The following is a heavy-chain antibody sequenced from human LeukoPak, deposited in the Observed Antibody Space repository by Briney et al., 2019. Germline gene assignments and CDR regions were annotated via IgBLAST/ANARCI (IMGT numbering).Heavy chain of an antibody. J-gene: IGHJ4*02. V-gene: IGHV3-43*01. CDR1: GFTFDDYT. D-gene: IGHD3-10*01. Sequence: PGGSLRLSCAASGFTFDDYTMHWVRHAPGKGLEWVSLISWDGGSTYYADSVKGRFTISRDNSKNSLYLQMNSLRTEDTALYYCAKDLHYGSGSYSGNYFDYWGQGTLVTVSS. CDR2: ISWDGGST. CDR3: AKDLHYGSGSYSGNYFDY.